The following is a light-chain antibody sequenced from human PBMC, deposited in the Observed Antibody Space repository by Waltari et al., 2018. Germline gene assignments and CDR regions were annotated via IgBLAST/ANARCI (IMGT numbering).Light chain of an antibody. CDR1: QSISSW. V-gene: IGKV1-5*01. J-gene: IGKJ2*01. CDR3: QQYNSYSYT. Sequence: DIQMTQSPSTLSASVGERVTITCRASQSISSWLAWYQQKPGKAPKLLIYDSSRLQSGVPSRFSGSGSGTDFTLTISSLQPDDFATYYCQQYNSYSYTFGQGTKLEIK. CDR2: DSS.